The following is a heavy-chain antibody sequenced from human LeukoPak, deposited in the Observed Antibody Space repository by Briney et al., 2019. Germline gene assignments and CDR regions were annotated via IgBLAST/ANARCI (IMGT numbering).Heavy chain of an antibody. J-gene: IGHJ4*02. D-gene: IGHD6-19*01. CDR1: GFTFSSYA. V-gene: IGHV3-23*01. Sequence: GGSLRLSCAASGFTFSSYAMSWVRQAPGKGLEWVSAISGSGGSTYYADSVKGRFTISRDNAKNSLYLQMNSLRAEDTALYHCARADSSGWYPFDYWGQGTLVTVSS. CDR3: ARADSSGWYPFDY. CDR2: ISGSGGST.